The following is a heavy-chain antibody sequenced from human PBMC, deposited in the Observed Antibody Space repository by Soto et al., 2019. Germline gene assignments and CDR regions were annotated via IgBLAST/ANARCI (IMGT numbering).Heavy chain of an antibody. V-gene: IGHV3-30*18. CDR3: AKMTTGFDY. CDR1: GFTFSTYG. J-gene: IGHJ4*02. Sequence: GGSLRLSCAASGFTFSTYGMHWVRQAPGKGLEWVAVISYDGRNKYYADSVKGRFTISRDNSKNTLYLQMNSLRTEDTAVYYCAKMTTGFDYWGQGTLVTVSS. D-gene: IGHD4-17*01. CDR2: ISYDGRNK.